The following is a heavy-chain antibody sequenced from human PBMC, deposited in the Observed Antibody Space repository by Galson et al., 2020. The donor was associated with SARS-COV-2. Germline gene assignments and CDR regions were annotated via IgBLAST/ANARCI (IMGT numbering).Heavy chain of an antibody. J-gene: IGHJ6*02. CDR2: IYYSGST. D-gene: IGHD2-15*01. CDR3: AGEVVAATRSVYYGMDV. V-gene: IGHV4-39*01. CDR1: VGSISSSSYY. Sequence: SETLSLTCTVSVGSISSSSYYWGWIRQPPGKGLEWIGSIYYSGSTYYNPSLKSRVTISVDTSKNQFSLKLSSVTAADTAVYYCAGEVVAATRSVYYGMDVWGQGTTVTVSS.